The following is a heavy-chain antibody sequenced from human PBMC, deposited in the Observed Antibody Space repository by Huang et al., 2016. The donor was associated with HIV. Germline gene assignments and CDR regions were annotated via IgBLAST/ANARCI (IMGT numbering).Heavy chain of an antibody. J-gene: IGHJ4*02. CDR3: AKDSWGGIVDY. V-gene: IGHV3-30*02. CDR2: VRYDDSDR. D-gene: IGHD3-16*01. CDR1: GVTFSNYG. Sequence: QVQLVESGGGVVQPGGSLRLSCAASGVTFSNYGRHWGRQTPGKGLEWVAVVRYDDSDRYYADSVKGLFTLSRDNSKNTLYLEMKSLRPEDTAIYYCAKDSWGGIVDYWGQGTLVTVSS.